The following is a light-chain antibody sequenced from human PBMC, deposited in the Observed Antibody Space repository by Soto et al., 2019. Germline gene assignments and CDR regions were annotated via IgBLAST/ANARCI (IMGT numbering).Light chain of an antibody. Sequence: DIQMTQSPSTLSASVGDRVTITCRASQSIDSWLAWYQHKPGKAPKLLIFKASTLETGAPSRFSGSGSETEFTLTISGLQPDDSATYYCQPYNSYSRTFGQGTKVDIK. CDR1: QSIDSW. CDR2: KAS. CDR3: QPYNSYSRT. V-gene: IGKV1-5*03. J-gene: IGKJ1*01.